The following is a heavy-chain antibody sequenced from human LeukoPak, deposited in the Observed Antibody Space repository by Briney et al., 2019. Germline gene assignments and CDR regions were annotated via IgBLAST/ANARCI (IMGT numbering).Heavy chain of an antibody. CDR3: AKDALRLYSSSSGDWFDP. CDR1: GFTFSSYG. CDR2: ISYDGSNK. V-gene: IGHV3-30*18. D-gene: IGHD6-6*01. Sequence: GGSLRLSCAASGFTFSSYGMHWVRQAPGKGLEWVAVISYDGSNKYYADSVKGRFTISRDNSENTLYLQMNSLRAEDTAVYYCAKDALRLYSSSSGDWFDPWGQGTLVTVSS. J-gene: IGHJ5*02.